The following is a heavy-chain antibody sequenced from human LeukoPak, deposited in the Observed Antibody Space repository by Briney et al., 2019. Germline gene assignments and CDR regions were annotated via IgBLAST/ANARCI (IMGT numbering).Heavy chain of an antibody. V-gene: IGHV4-34*01. CDR1: GXSFSGFH. CDR3: ARGRDDYNFAY. Sequence: SETLSLTCAVSGXSFSGFHWTWIRQPPGKGLEWIGEINHSGSTNYNPSLRSRVTISVDTSKNQFSLKLFSVTAADTAVYYCARGRDDYNFAYWGQGTLVTVSS. CDR2: INHSGST. D-gene: IGHD5-24*01. J-gene: IGHJ4*02.